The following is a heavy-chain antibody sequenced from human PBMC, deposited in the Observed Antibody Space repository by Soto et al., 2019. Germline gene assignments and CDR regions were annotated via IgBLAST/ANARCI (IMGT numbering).Heavy chain of an antibody. J-gene: IGHJ4*02. Sequence: SETLSLTCTVSSGSISSSSYYWGWIRQSPGKGLEWIGSIYYSGRTYYNPSLKSRVTISVDTSKNLFSLKLSPVTAADTAVYYCASQDSRGWYWGLDYWGQGTLVTVS. CDR1: SGSISSSSYY. CDR3: ASQDSRGWYWGLDY. V-gene: IGHV4-39*01. CDR2: IYYSGRT. D-gene: IGHD6-19*01.